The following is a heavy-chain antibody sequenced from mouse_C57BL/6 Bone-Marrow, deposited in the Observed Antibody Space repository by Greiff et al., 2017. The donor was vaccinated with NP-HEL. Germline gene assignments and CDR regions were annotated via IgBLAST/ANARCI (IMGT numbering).Heavy chain of an antibody. Sequence: VQLQQPGAELVMPGASVKLSCKASGYTFTSYWMHWVKQRPGQGLEWIGEIDPSDSYTNYNQKFKGKSTLTVDKSSSTAYMQLSSLTSEDSAVYYCARDYYGSSYTYYYAMDYWGQGTSVTVSS. CDR2: IDPSDSYT. V-gene: IGHV1-69*01. D-gene: IGHD1-1*01. CDR3: ARDYYGSSYTYYYAMDY. CDR1: GYTFTSYW. J-gene: IGHJ4*01.